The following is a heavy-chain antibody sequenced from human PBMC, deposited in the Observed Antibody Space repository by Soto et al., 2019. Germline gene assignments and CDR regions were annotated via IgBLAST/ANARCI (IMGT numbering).Heavy chain of an antibody. V-gene: IGHV4-34*01. CDR2: INHSGST. J-gene: IGHJ4*02. Sequence: QVQLQQWGAGLLKPSETLSLTCAFYGGSFSGYYWTWIRQPPGTGLEWIGEINHSGSTNYNPSLKSRVTISVDTSKNPFSLKLTSVTAADTAVYYCARDKITAPFDYWGQGTLVTVSS. D-gene: IGHD3-10*01. CDR1: GGSFSGYY. CDR3: ARDKITAPFDY.